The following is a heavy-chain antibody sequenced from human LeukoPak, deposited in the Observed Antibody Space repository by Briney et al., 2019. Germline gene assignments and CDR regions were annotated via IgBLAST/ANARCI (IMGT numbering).Heavy chain of an antibody. J-gene: IGHJ4*02. Sequence: SQTLSLTCTVSGGSISSGDYYWSWIRQPPGKALEWIGYIFYSGSTYYNPSLKSRVTISVGTSKNQFSLKLSSVTAADTAVYYCAREGYGGNSSNWGQGTLVTVSS. V-gene: IGHV4-30-4*01. CDR3: AREGYGGNSSN. CDR2: IFYSGST. CDR1: GGSISSGDYY. D-gene: IGHD4-23*01.